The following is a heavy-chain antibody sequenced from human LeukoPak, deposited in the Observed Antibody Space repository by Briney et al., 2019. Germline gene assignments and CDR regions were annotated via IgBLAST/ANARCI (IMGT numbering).Heavy chain of an antibody. CDR1: GFTFDDYG. Sequence: GGSLRLSCAASGFTFDDYGMSWVRQAPGKGLEWVSGINWNGGSTGYADSVKGRFTISRDNAKNSLYLQMNSLRAEDTALYYCASDLGGDYGFDYWGQGTLVTVSS. V-gene: IGHV3-20*04. CDR2: INWNGGST. J-gene: IGHJ4*02. CDR3: ASDLGGDYGFDY. D-gene: IGHD2-21*02.